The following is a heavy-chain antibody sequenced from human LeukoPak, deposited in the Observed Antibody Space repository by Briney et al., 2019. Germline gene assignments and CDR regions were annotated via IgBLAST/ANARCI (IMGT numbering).Heavy chain of an antibody. J-gene: IGHJ4*02. CDR3: ASSTKGYIYGSYYFDY. CDR2: INHSGGT. V-gene: IGHV4-34*01. D-gene: IGHD5-18*01. CDR1: GGSFSGYY. Sequence: SETLSLTCAVYGGSFSGYYWSWICQPPGKGLEWIGEINHSGGTRYNPSLKSRITISVDTSQNHFSLRLTSVTAADTALYYCASSTKGYIYGSYYFDYWGQGTLVTVSS.